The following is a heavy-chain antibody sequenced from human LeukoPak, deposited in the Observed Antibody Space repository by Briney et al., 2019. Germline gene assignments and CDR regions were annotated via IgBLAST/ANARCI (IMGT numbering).Heavy chain of an antibody. Sequence: SETLSLTCTVSGYSISSGYYWGWIRQPPGKGLEWIGSIYHSGRTFYNPSLKSRVTISVDTSKNQFSLKLSSVTAADTAVYYCARDLRNYGGNSYYFDYWGQGTLVTVSS. CDR2: IYHSGRT. CDR1: GYSISSGYY. D-gene: IGHD4-23*01. V-gene: IGHV4-38-2*02. CDR3: ARDLRNYGGNSYYFDY. J-gene: IGHJ4*02.